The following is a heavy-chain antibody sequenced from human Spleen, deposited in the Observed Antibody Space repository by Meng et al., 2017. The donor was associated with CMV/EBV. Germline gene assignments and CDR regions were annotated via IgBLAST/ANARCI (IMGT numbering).Heavy chain of an antibody. CDR2: IIPIFGTA. CDR3: ARSGGYSYGPFDY. D-gene: IGHD5-18*01. Sequence: SVKVSCKASGGTFSSYAISWVRQAPGQGLEWMGGIIPIFGTANYAQKFQGRVTITTDESTSTAYMELSSLRSEDTAVYYCARSGGYSYGPFDYWGQGTLVIVSS. V-gene: IGHV1-69*05. CDR1: GGTFSSYA. J-gene: IGHJ4*02.